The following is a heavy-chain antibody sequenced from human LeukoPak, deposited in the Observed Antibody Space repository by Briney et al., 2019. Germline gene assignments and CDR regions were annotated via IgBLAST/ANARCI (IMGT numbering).Heavy chain of an antibody. CDR2: IIPIFGTA. CDR1: GGTFSSYA. J-gene: IGHJ4*02. Sequence: SVKVSCKASGGTFSSYAISWVRQAPGQGLEWMGGIIPIFGTANYAQKFQGRVTITRDTSASTAYMELSSLRSEDTAVYYCARGPTLRYFDWLTPPGDYWGQGTLVTVSS. D-gene: IGHD3-9*01. CDR3: ARGPTLRYFDWLTPPGDY. V-gene: IGHV1-69*05.